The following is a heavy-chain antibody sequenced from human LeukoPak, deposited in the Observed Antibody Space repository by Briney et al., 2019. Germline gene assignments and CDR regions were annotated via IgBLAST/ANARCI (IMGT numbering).Heavy chain of an antibody. J-gene: IGHJ4*02. D-gene: IGHD3-22*01. CDR3: ARQGQYYYDSSGYYLVDY. V-gene: IGHV5-51*01. CDR2: IYPGDSDT. CDR1: GYSFTSYW. Sequence: GESLQISCQGSGYSFTSYWIGWVRQMPGKGLEWMGIIYPGDSDTRYSPSFQGQVTISADKSISTAYLQWSSLKASDTAMYYCARQGQYYYDSSGYYLVDYWGQGTLVTVSS.